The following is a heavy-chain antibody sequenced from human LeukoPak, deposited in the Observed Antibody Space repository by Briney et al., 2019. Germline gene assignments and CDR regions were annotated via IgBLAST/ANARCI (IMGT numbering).Heavy chain of an antibody. CDR3: QRITIFGVIIDFDY. Sequence: ASVRVSCKASAYTFTSNDINWVRQAPGQGLEWMGWISVNNGNTHYAQSFQDRLTMTTDTSTSTAYLEVRSLRYDDTAIYYCQRITIFGVIIDFDYWGQGTLVTVSS. CDR1: AYTFTSND. D-gene: IGHD3-3*01. V-gene: IGHV1-18*01. J-gene: IGHJ4*02. CDR2: ISVNNGNT.